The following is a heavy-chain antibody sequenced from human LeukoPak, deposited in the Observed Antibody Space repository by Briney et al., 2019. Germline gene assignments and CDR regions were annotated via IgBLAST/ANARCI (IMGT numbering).Heavy chain of an antibody. CDR3: AKDIQSTY. CDR2: ISVGGCST. D-gene: IGHD4-11*01. Sequence: GGPLRLSCAASGFPFSGSALLWFRQAPPKGLEWVSLISVGGCSTFYADSVKGRFTTSRDDSKNTVYLQMSSLRAEDTAIYYCAKDIQSTYWGQGTLVTVSS. V-gene: IGHV3-23*01. J-gene: IGHJ4*02. CDR1: GFPFSGSA.